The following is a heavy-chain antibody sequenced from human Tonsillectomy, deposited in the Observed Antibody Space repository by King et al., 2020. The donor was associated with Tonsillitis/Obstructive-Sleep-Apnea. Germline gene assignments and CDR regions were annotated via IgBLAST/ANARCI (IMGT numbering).Heavy chain of an antibody. CDR3: ARDLKDIVVVPAARIYYYYYMDV. CDR2: INWYGGST. J-gene: IGHJ6*03. Sequence: VQLVESGGGVVRPGGSLRLSCAVYGFTFDEYGMSWFRQAPVNGLEWFSGINWYGGSTGYGESGKGQFTISRDNAKNSLVLQMNSLRAEDTALYYCARDLKDIVVVPAARIYYYYYMDVWGKGTTVTVSS. CDR1: GFTFDEYG. V-gene: IGHV3-20*04. D-gene: IGHD2-2*01.